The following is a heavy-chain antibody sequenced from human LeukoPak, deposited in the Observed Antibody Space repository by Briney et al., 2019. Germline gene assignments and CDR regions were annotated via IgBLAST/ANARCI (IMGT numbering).Heavy chain of an antibody. CDR3: ARPISIAVGIDY. CDR1: GGPLSSSRYY. J-gene: IGHJ4*02. D-gene: IGHD6-19*01. Sequence: PSETLSLTCTVSGGPLSSSRYYWGWIRQPPGKGLEGIGSIYYSGSTYYNPSLKSRVTISVDTSKNQFSLKLSSVTSADTAVYYCARPISIAVGIDYWGQGTLVTVSS. CDR2: IYYSGST. V-gene: IGHV4-39*01.